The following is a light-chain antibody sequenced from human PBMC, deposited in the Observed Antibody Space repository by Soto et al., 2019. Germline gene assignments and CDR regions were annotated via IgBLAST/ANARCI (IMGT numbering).Light chain of an antibody. V-gene: IGKV1-5*03. Sequence: DIQMTQSPSTLSASVGDRVTITCRASQRVSGWLAWYQQKPGKATKLLSYRVSNLETGVPSRFSGRGAGTEFTLDLTSLPPEDVATYYCQQYNSHYTLGQGTNVEI. CDR1: QRVSGW. J-gene: IGKJ2*01. CDR2: RVS. CDR3: QQYNSHYT.